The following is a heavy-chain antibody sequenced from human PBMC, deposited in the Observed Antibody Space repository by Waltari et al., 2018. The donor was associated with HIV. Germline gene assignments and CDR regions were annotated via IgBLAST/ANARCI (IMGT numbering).Heavy chain of an antibody. D-gene: IGHD3-3*01. CDR3: ASQPYDFWSGHDY. Sequence: QVQLVESGGGVVQPGRSLRLSCAASGFTFSDYYMSWIRQAPGKGLEWVSYISSSGSTIYYADSVKGRFTISRDNAKNSLYLQMNSLRAEDTAVYYCASQPYDFWSGHDYWGQGTLVTVSS. J-gene: IGHJ4*02. V-gene: IGHV3-11*01. CDR2: ISSSGSTI. CDR1: GFTFSDYY.